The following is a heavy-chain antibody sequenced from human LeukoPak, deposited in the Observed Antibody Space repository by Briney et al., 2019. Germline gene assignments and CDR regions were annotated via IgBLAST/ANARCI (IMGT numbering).Heavy chain of an antibody. CDR2: IYTSGST. D-gene: IGHD4-23*01. Sequence: SETLSLTCTLSGGSISSGSYYWSWIRQPAGKGLEWIGRIYTSGSTNYNPSLKSRVAISVDTSKNQFSLKLSSVTAADTAVYYCARLYGGNSGYWGQGTLVTVSS. CDR1: GGSISSGSYY. V-gene: IGHV4-61*02. CDR3: ARLYGGNSGY. J-gene: IGHJ4*02.